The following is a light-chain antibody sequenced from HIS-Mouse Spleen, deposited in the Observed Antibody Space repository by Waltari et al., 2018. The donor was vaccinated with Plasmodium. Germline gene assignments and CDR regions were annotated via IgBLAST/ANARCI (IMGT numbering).Light chain of an antibody. CDR3: YSTDSSGNHRV. CDR2: EDS. Sequence: SYELAQPPSVSVSPGQTARTTCSGDAVPTKYAYWYQQKSGQAPVLVIYEDSKRPSGIPERFSGSSSGTMATLTISGAQVEDEADYYCYSTDSSGNHRVFGGETKLTVL. V-gene: IGLV3-10*01. CDR1: AVPTKY. J-gene: IGLJ3*02.